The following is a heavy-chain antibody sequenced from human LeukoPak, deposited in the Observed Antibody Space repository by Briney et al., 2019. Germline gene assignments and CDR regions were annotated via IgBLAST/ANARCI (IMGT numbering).Heavy chain of an antibody. CDR1: GFTFSSYA. V-gene: IGHV3-23*01. Sequence: PGGSLRLSCAASGFTFSSYAMSWVRQAPGKGLEWVSAISGSGGSTYYADSVKGRFTISRDNSKNTLYLQMNSLRAEDTAVYYCAKGPAYYYDSSGYSDAFDIWGQGTMVTVSS. D-gene: IGHD3-22*01. CDR2: ISGSGGST. CDR3: AKGPAYYYDSSGYSDAFDI. J-gene: IGHJ3*02.